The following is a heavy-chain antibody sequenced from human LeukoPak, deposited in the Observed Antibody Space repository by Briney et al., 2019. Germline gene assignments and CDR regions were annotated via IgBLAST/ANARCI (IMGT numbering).Heavy chain of an antibody. J-gene: IGHJ4*02. Sequence: GGSLRLSCAASGFTFSSYTMNWVRQAPGKGLEWVSSISSSSYYIYYADSVKGRFTISRDNAKNSVYLQMNSLRDEDTAVYYCATTPGSSWYEGLALWGQGTLVTVSS. CDR3: ATTPGSSWYEGLAL. D-gene: IGHD6-13*01. V-gene: IGHV3-21*01. CDR1: GFTFSSYT. CDR2: ISSSSYYI.